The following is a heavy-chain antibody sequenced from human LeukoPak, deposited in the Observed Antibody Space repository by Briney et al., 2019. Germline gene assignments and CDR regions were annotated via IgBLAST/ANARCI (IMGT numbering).Heavy chain of an antibody. V-gene: IGHV1-69*05. CDR3: ATSNNGYSSGWTLDY. D-gene: IGHD6-19*01. CDR2: IIPIFGTA. J-gene: IGHJ4*02. Sequence: SVKVSCKASGGTFSSYAISWVRQAHGQGLEWMGRIIPIFGTANYAQKFQGRVTITTDESTSTAYMELSSLRSEDTAVYYCATSNNGYSSGWTLDYWGQGTLVTVSS. CDR1: GGTFSSYA.